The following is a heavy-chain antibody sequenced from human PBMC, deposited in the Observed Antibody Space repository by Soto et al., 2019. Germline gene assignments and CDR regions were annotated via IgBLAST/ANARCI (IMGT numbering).Heavy chain of an antibody. D-gene: IGHD6-19*01. CDR2: ISYDGSNK. J-gene: IGHJ4*02. Sequence: GGSLRLSCAASGFTFSSYGMHWVRQAPGKGLEWVAVISYDGSNKYYADSVKGRFTISRDNSKNTLYLQMNSLRAEDTAVYYCAKSMAVAVAGTIGGGVDYWGQGTLVTVSS. CDR3: AKSMAVAVAGTIGGGVDY. V-gene: IGHV3-30*18. CDR1: GFTFSSYG.